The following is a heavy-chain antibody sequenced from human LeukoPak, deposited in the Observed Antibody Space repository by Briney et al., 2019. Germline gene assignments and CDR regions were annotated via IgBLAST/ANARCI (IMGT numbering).Heavy chain of an antibody. Sequence: GGSLRLSCAASGFTFSSYAMSWVRQAPGKGLEWVSAISGSGGSTYYADSVKGRFTISRDNSKNTLYPQMNSLRAEDTAVYYCAKDRQYYDILTGYYSSYWGQGTLVTVSS. CDR2: ISGSGGST. V-gene: IGHV3-23*01. CDR1: GFTFSSYA. D-gene: IGHD3-9*01. CDR3: AKDRQYYDILTGYYSSY. J-gene: IGHJ4*02.